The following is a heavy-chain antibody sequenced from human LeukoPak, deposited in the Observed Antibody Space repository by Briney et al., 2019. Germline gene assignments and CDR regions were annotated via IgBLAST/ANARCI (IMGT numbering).Heavy chain of an antibody. D-gene: IGHD5-18*01. CDR3: ARLRYTYGKNFDY. Sequence: GGSLRLSCAASGFTFRAYLMSWVRQAPGKGLEWVANINQDGNEKDYVDSVKGRFTISRDNARNSLYLQMNTLRAEDTAVYFCARLRYTYGKNFDYWGQGALVTVSS. V-gene: IGHV3-7*01. CDR2: INQDGNEK. J-gene: IGHJ4*02. CDR1: GFTFRAYL.